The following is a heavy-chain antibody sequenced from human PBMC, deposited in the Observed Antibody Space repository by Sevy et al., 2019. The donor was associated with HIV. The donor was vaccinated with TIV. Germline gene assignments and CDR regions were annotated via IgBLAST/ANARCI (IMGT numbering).Heavy chain of an antibody. Sequence: SETLSLTCAVYGGSFSGYYWSWIRQPPGKGLEWIGEINQSGSTNYKPSLKSRVTISGDTSKNQFSLKLSSVTAADTAVYYCARHCSSTSCSHAFDIWGQGTMVTVSS. CDR3: ARHCSSTSCSHAFDI. J-gene: IGHJ3*02. CDR2: INQSGST. CDR1: GGSFSGYY. D-gene: IGHD2-2*01. V-gene: IGHV4-34*01.